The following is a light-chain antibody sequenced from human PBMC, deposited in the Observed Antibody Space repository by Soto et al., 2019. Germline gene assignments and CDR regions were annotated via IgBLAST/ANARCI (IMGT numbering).Light chain of an antibody. CDR1: QSISSH. Sequence: VVLTQSPATLSVSPGESATLSCRASQSISSHLAWYQQKPGQAPRLLMSAASTRASGVPPRFSGSGFGTEFTLTVTSLQSEDFAVYYCQQYHDSPPLTFGGGTKVEI. CDR2: AAS. CDR3: QQYHDSPPLT. J-gene: IGKJ4*01. V-gene: IGKV3-15*01.